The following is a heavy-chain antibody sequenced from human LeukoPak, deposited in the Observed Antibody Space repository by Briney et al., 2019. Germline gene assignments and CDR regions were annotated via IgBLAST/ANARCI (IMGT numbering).Heavy chain of an antibody. J-gene: IGHJ4*02. CDR1: GFIFDSYA. D-gene: IGHD5-24*01. CDR2: ISGSGDDT. CDR3: AKSDCSSDGCKLLNY. V-gene: IGHV3-23*01. Sequence: GGSLRLTCAVSGFIFDSYAMSWVCQAPGKGLEWVSLISGSGDDTKYADSVMGRFTISRDNSKNTLYLQMNSLRAEDTAVYYCAKSDCSSDGCKLLNYWGQGTLVTVSS.